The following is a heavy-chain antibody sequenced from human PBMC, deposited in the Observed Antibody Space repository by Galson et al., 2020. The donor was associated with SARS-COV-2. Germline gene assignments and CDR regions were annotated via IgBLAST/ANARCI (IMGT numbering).Heavy chain of an antibody. CDR3: ARDWGATYFYNSRIRYYDALDI. D-gene: IGHD3-10*01. CDR2: IKEDGGEE. J-gene: IGHJ3*02. CDR1: GFTSGDYW. Sequence: GESLKISCAASGFTSGDYWMTWVRQAPGKGLEWVANIKEDGGEENYADSVRGRFTISRDNAMNSLSLQMNSLRAEDTAVYYCARDWGATYFYNSRIRYYDALDIWGQGTMVTVSS. V-gene: IGHV3-7*01.